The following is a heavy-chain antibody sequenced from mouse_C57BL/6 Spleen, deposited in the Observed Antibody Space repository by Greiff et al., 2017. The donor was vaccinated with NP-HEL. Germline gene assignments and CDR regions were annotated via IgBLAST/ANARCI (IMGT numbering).Heavy chain of an antibody. D-gene: IGHD2-4*01. CDR3: ARRIIYYDSSWFAY. Sequence: VQLQQPGAELVKPGASVKLSCKASGYTFTSYWMHWVKQRPGQGLEWIGMIHPNSGSTNYNEKFKSKATLTVDKSSSTAYMQLSSLTSEDSAVYYCARRIIYYDSSWFAYWGQGTLVTVSA. CDR2: IHPNSGST. CDR1: GYTFTSYW. V-gene: IGHV1-64*01. J-gene: IGHJ3*01.